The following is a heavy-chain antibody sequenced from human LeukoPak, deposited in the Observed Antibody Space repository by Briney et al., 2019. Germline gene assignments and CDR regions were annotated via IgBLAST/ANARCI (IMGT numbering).Heavy chain of an antibody. CDR3: ARAGELRYFDWPYDY. Sequence: ASVKVSCKASGYTFTSYYMHWVRQAPGQGLEWMGIINPSGGSTSYAQKFQGRVTMTRDTSTSTVYMELSSLRSEDTAVYYCARAGELRYFDWPYDYWGQGTLVTVSS. D-gene: IGHD3-9*01. V-gene: IGHV1-46*01. J-gene: IGHJ4*02. CDR1: GYTFTSYY. CDR2: INPSGGST.